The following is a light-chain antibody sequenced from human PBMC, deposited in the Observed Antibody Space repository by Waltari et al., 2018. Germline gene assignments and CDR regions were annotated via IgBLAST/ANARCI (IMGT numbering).Light chain of an antibody. V-gene: IGLV7-43*01. CDR2: STS. CDR3: LLYYGGAVV. Sequence: QTVVTQEPSLTVSPGGTVTLTCASSTGAVTSGYYPNWFQQKPGQAPSARIYSTSNKHSWTPARFSGSLLGGKAALTLSGVQPEDEAEYYCLLYYGGAVVFGGGTKLTVL. J-gene: IGLJ2*01. CDR1: TGAVTSGYY.